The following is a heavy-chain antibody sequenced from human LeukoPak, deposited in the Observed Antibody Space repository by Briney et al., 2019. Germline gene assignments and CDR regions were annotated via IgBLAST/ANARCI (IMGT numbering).Heavy chain of an antibody. CDR1: GFSFSSFS. CDR3: AKAPNYYGSGSYYNAHYFDY. J-gene: IGHJ4*02. Sequence: GGSLRLSCAASGFSFSSFSMNWVRQAPGKGLEWVSTISTSGAATYYADSVKGRFTISRDNSKNTLYLQMNSLRAEDTAVYYCAKAPNYYGSGSYYNAHYFDYWGQGTLVTVSS. V-gene: IGHV3-23*01. D-gene: IGHD3-10*01. CDR2: ISTSGAAT.